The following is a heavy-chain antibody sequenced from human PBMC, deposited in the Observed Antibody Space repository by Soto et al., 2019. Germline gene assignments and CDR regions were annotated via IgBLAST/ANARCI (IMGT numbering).Heavy chain of an antibody. CDR3: ARRNVDTAMGYFDY. CDR2: IYYSGST. CDR1: GGSISSSSYY. Sequence: PSETLSLTCTVSGGSISSSSYYWGWIRQPPGKGLEWIGSIYYSGSTYYNPSLKSRVTISVDTSKNQFSLKLSSVTAADTAVYYCARRNVDTAMGYFDYWGQGTLVTVSS. D-gene: IGHD5-18*01. J-gene: IGHJ4*02. V-gene: IGHV4-39*01.